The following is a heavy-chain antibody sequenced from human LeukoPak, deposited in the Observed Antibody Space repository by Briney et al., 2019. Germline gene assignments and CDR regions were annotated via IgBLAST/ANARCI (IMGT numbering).Heavy chain of an antibody. D-gene: IGHD1-26*01. Sequence: ASVKVSCKASGYTFTSYDINWGRQATGQGLEWMGWINLNSGNTGYAQNFQGRLTVTRDTSINTAYMELNTLRSEDTAIYYCARVTGSIDYWGQGTLVTVSS. CDR3: ARVTGSIDY. CDR2: INLNSGNT. CDR1: GYTFTSYD. J-gene: IGHJ4*02. V-gene: IGHV1-8*01.